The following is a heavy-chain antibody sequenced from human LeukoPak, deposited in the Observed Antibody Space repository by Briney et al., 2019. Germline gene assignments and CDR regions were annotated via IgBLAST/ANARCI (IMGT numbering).Heavy chain of an antibody. J-gene: IGHJ4*02. CDR1: GGSFSGIY. Sequence: SETLSLTCAVSGGSFSGIYWTWIRQPPGKGLEWIGEITYSGSIYYNPSLKSRVTISVDTSKNQFSLKLNSVTAADTAVYYCARDLMTWGQGTLVTVSS. CDR3: ARDLMT. CDR2: ITYSGSI. V-gene: IGHV4-34*01.